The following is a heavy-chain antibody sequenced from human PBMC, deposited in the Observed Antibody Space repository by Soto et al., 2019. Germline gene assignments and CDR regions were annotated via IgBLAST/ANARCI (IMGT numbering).Heavy chain of an antibody. D-gene: IGHD2-15*01. CDR3: ARGPRYCSGGSCSRPDY. CDR1: GGTFSSYA. CDR2: IIPIFGTA. J-gene: IGHJ4*02. Sequence: QVQLVQSGAEVMKPGSSIKVSCKASGGTFSSYAISWVRQARGQGLEWLGGIIPIFGTANYAQKFQGRVTITADELTRTAYMELSSLRSEDTAVYYCARGPRYCSGGSCSRPDYWGQGTLVTVSS. V-gene: IGHV1-69*01.